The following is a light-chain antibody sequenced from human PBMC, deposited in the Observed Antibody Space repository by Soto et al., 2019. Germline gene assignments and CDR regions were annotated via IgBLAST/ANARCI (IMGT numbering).Light chain of an antibody. CDR3: QQYGSSPRT. CDR2: DAS. CDR1: QDISKN. V-gene: IGKV1-33*01. J-gene: IGKJ1*01. Sequence: IQMTQSPSSLSASVGDRVTITCQASQDISKNLNWYQQKPGKAPKLLIYDASSLQTGVPSRFSGSGSGTDFTLTISRLEPEDFAVYYCQQYGSSPRTFGQGTKVEIK.